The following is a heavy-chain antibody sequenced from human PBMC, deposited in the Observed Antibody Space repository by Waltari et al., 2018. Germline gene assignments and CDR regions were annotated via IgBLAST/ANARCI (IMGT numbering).Heavy chain of an antibody. CDR2: IYTSGRVI. Sequence: EEQLVESGGGLVRPGGSLRLSCAASGFTFSNYGMNWGRQTPGKGLEWLSYIYTSGRVIYADSVNGRFTVSRDKAKNFLFLQMDSLRVEDTAVYYCARGVPDIWGRGTMVTVSS. D-gene: IGHD3-10*01. CDR1: GFTFSNYG. V-gene: IGHV3-48*01. J-gene: IGHJ3*02. CDR3: ARGVPDI.